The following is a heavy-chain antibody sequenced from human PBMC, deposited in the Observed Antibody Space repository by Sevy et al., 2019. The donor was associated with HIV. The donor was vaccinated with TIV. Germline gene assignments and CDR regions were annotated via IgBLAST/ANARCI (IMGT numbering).Heavy chain of an antibody. J-gene: IGHJ6*02. CDR1: EFTFNYAW. CDR3: TTAPFRISAVGMDV. V-gene: IGHV3-15*01. D-gene: IGHD4-17*01. CDR2: VKSKTDGATT. Sequence: AGSLRLSCAASEFTFNYAWMNWVHQAPGKALEWVGRVKSKTDGATTDYAAPVKGRFAISRDDSKNTLYLQMNSLKFEDTAVYYCTTAPFRISAVGMDVWGQGTTVTVSS.